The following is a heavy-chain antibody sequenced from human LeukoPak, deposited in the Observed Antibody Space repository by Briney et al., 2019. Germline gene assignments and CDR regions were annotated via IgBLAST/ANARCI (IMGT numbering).Heavy chain of an antibody. J-gene: IGHJ4*02. CDR3: AREGRVSGYDFDC. CDR2: INSDGSSI. V-gene: IGHV3-74*03. D-gene: IGHD5-12*01. CDR1: GFTFSSYW. Sequence: GGSLRLSCAASGFTFSSYWMHWVRQAPGKGLVWVSRINSDGSSITYADSVKGRFTISRDNAKNTLYLQMNSLRVEDTAVYHCAREGRVSGYDFDCWGQGTLVTVSS.